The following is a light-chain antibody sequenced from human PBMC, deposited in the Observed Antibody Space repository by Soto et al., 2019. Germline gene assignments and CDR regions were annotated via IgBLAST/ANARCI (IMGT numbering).Light chain of an antibody. V-gene: IGLV2-8*01. CDR3: SSYAGTNNYV. J-gene: IGLJ1*01. CDR2: EVS. CDR1: SSDVGAYHY. Sequence: QSVLTQPPSASGSPGQSVTISCTGTSSDVGAYHYVSWYQQHPGKAPTLIIYEVSQRPSGVPDRFAGSKSGNTASLTVSGLQADDVADYYCSSYAGTNNYVCGTGTKVTVL.